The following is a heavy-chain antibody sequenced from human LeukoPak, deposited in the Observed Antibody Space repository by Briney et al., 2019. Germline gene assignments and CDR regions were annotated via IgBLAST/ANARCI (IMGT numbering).Heavy chain of an antibody. J-gene: IGHJ4*02. CDR1: GGSFSGYY. CDR3: ARDPPYSGSHEYYFDY. Sequence: SETLSLTCAVYGGSFSGYYWSWIRHPPGKGLEWIGEINHSGSTNYNPSLKSRVTISVDTSKNQFSLKLSSVTAADTAVYYCARDPPYSGSHEYYFDYWGQGTLVTVSS. V-gene: IGHV4-34*01. CDR2: INHSGST. D-gene: IGHD1-26*01.